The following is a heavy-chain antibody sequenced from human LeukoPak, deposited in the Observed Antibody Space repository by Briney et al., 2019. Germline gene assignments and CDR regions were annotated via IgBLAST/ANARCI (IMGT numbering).Heavy chain of an antibody. D-gene: IGHD2-2*01. Sequence: SCKASGYTFTSYYMHWVRQAPGKGLEWVAVISYDGSNKYYADSVKGRFTISRDNSKNTLCLQMNSLRAEDTAVYYCAKDLRAVVPAALNSGAFDIWGQGTMVTVSS. V-gene: IGHV3-30*18. CDR2: ISYDGSNK. J-gene: IGHJ3*02. CDR3: AKDLRAVVPAALNSGAFDI. CDR1: GYTFTSYY.